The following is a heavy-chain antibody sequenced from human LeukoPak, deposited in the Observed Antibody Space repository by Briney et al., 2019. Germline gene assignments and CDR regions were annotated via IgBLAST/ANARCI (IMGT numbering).Heavy chain of an antibody. D-gene: IGHD3-3*01. CDR2: ISWNSGSI. J-gene: IGHJ6*02. Sequence: PGRSLRLSCAASGFTFDDYAMHWVRQAPGKGLEWVSGISWNSGSIGYADSVKGRFTISRDNAKNSLYLQMNSLRAEDTALYYCAKVRSGRLYYYGTDVWGQGTTVTVSS. CDR3: AKVRSGRLYYYGTDV. V-gene: IGHV3-9*01. CDR1: GFTFDDYA.